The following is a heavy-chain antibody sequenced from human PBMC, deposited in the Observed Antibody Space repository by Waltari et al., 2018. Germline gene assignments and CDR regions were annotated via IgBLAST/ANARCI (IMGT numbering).Heavy chain of an antibody. Sequence: QVQLQQSGPGLVKPSQTLSLTCAISGDSVSSNSAAWNWIRQSPSRGLEWLGRTYYRSKWYNDYGVSVKSRITNNPDTSKNQFSLQLNSVAPEDTAVYYCARGELELRQGAFDIWGQGTMVTVSS. J-gene: IGHJ3*02. CDR1: GDSVSSNSAA. CDR2: TYYRSKWYN. CDR3: ARGELELRQGAFDI. V-gene: IGHV6-1*01. D-gene: IGHD1-7*01.